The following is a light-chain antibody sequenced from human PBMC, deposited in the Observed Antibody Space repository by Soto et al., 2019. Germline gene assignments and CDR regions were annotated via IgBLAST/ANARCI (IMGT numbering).Light chain of an antibody. Sequence: ETATLFFRASQSISSSLAWYQQKPGQAPRLLIYGAFTRATGIPARFSGSGSGTDFTLTISRLEPEDFAVYYCQQYGSSGTFGQGTKVDIK. CDR3: QQYGSSGT. J-gene: IGKJ1*01. V-gene: IGKV3-20*01. CDR2: GAF. CDR1: QSISSS.